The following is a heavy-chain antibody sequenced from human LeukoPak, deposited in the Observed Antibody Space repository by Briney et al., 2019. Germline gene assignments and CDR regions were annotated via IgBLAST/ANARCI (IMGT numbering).Heavy chain of an antibody. D-gene: IGHD3-10*01. J-gene: IGHJ5*02. Sequence: SETLSLTCTVSGDSISNSMYQWGWIRQPPGKGLEWIASIYYYGSTYYNPSLKSRVTISVDTPKNPFSLKVRSVTAADTAVYYCARNYGDFRPAWGQGTLVTVFS. CDR1: GDSISNSMYQ. CDR2: IYYYGST. V-gene: IGHV4-39*01. CDR3: ARNYGDFRPA.